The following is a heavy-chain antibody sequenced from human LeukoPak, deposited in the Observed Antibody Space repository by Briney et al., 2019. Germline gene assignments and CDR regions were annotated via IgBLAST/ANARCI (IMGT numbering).Heavy chain of an antibody. CDR3: AKDRLPLSSAYYYVPFDY. V-gene: IGHV3-23*01. Sequence: QPGASLRLSCAASRFTFSSYAMSWVRQAPGKGLEWVSAISGSGGSTYYADSVKGRFTISRDNSKNTLYLQMNSLRAEDTAVYYCAKDRLPLSSAYYYVPFDYGGQGTLVTVSS. CDR1: RFTFSSYA. D-gene: IGHD3-22*01. CDR2: ISGSGGST. J-gene: IGHJ4*02.